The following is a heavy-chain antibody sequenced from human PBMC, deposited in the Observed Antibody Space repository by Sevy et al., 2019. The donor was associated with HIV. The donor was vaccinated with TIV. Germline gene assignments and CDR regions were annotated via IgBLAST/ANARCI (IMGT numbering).Heavy chain of an antibody. Sequence: GGSLRLSCAASGFTFSSYAMSWVRQAPGKGLEWVSAISGSGGSTYYADSVKGRFTISRDNSKNTLYLQMNSLRAEDTAVDYCAKTYQPGYCSGGSCYSGSRGAFDIWGQGTMVTVSS. D-gene: IGHD2-15*01. CDR1: GFTFSSYA. CDR3: AKTYQPGYCSGGSCYSGSRGAFDI. V-gene: IGHV3-23*01. CDR2: ISGSGGST. J-gene: IGHJ3*02.